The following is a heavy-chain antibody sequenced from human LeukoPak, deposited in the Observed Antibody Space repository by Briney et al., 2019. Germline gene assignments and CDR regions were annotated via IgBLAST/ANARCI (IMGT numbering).Heavy chain of an antibody. CDR2: IYYSGST. CDR1: GGSISSYY. Sequence: SETLSLTCTVPGGSISSYYWSWIRQPPGKGLEWIGYIYYSGSTNYNPSLKSRVTISVDTSKNQFSLKLSSVTAADTAVYYCARRVTGRYCSGGSCYPNWFDPWGQGTLVTVSS. D-gene: IGHD2-15*01. J-gene: IGHJ5*02. V-gene: IGHV4-59*08. CDR3: ARRVTGRYCSGGSCYPNWFDP.